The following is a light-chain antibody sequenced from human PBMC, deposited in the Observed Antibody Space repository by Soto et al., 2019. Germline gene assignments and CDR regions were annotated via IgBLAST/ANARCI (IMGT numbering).Light chain of an antibody. J-gene: IGKJ1*01. CDR3: QQYNNWWT. CDR1: QSVDSN. CDR2: GAS. V-gene: IGKV3-15*01. Sequence: EILMTQSPATLSVSPGERATLSCRASQSVDSNLAWYQQKPGQAPRLLIYGASTRATGISARFSGSGSGTEFTLTISSLQSEDSGVYYCQQYNNWWTLGQGTKVDI.